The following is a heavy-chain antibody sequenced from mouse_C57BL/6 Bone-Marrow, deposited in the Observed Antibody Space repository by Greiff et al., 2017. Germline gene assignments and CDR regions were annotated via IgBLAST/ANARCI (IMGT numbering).Heavy chain of an antibody. J-gene: IGHJ3*01. CDR2: IDPSDSYT. D-gene: IGHD2-3*01. Sequence: QVQLQQPGAELVMPGASVKLSCKASGYTFTSYWMHWVKQRPGQGLEWIGEIDPSDSYTNYNQKFKGKSTLTVDKPSSTAYMQLSSLTSEDSAVYYCAREGGYYAWFAYWGQGTLVTVSA. V-gene: IGHV1-69*01. CDR3: AREGGYYAWFAY. CDR1: GYTFTSYW.